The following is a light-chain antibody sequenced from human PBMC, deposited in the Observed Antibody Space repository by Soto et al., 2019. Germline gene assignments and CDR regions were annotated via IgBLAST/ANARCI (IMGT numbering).Light chain of an antibody. V-gene: IGKV1-5*01. CDR3: QQYNSHSYT. CDR1: QTISTW. J-gene: IGKJ2*01. CDR2: GAS. Sequence: DIQMTQSPSTLSASVGDRVTLTCRASQTISTWLAWYQKRPGKAPKLLLYGASTLQTGVPSMFSGGGSGTEFTLTISSLQPDDFATYYCQQYNSHSYTFGQGTKLEIK.